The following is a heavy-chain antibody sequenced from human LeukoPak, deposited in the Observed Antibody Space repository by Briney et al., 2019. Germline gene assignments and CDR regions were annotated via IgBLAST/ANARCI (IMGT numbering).Heavy chain of an antibody. J-gene: IGHJ5*02. V-gene: IGHV1-69*04. CDR2: IIPILGIA. CDR1: GGTFSSYA. CDR3: ARWGSSWYDGFGWFDP. Sequence: GASVKVSCKASGGTFSSYAISWVRQAPGQGLEWMGRIIPILGIANYAQKFQGRVTITADKSTSTAYVELSSLRSEDTAVYYCARWGSSWYDGFGWFDPWGQGTLVTVSS. D-gene: IGHD6-13*01.